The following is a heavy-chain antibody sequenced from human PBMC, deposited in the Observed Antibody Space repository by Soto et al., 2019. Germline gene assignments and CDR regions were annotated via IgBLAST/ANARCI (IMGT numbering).Heavy chain of an antibody. J-gene: IGHJ3*02. D-gene: IGHD3-22*01. CDR2: IYFRGNT. Sequence: QVQLLESGPGLVKPSQTLSLTCSSSGGSINSSDYYWTWIRQHPGKGLESIGNIYFRGNTYYNPSLEGGFNRSLDTSKNQFSMNLSSVTAGDTAVYYFEREGGSYDRSGYLIRGAFDIWGQGTVVTVS. V-gene: IGHV4-31*03. CDR1: GGSINSSDYY. CDR3: EREGGSYDRSGYLIRGAFDI.